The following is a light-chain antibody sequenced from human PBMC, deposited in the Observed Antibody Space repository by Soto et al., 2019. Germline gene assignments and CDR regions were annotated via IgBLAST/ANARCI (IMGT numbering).Light chain of an antibody. CDR3: CSSAGSTYYV. CDR1: SNDVGSYNL. J-gene: IGLJ1*01. CDR2: EGS. Sequence: QSVLTQPASVSGSPGQSITISCTGTSNDVGSYNLVSWYQHHPGKAPKLMIFEGSKRPSGVSNRFSGSKSGNTASLTISGLQVEAEADFYCCSSAGSTYYVFGTGTKVPVL. V-gene: IGLV2-23*01.